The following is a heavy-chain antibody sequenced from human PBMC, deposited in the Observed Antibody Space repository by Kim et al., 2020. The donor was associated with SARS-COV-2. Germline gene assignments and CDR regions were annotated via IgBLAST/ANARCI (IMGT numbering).Heavy chain of an antibody. V-gene: IGHV4-34*01. CDR3: ARGRAGVVPSPVLGLGPYYHCYVMDV. CDR1: GGSFSDYT. J-gene: IGHJ6*02. D-gene: IGHD2-8*02. CDR2: INHSGST. Sequence: SETLSLTCAVYGGSFSDYTWTWIRQPQGKGMGWIGEINHSGSTNLSPSLKSRITISVDTSKSQFSLRLKSMTATDAAVYYCARGRAGVVPSPVLGLGPYYHCYVMDVGRRGTPVPVS.